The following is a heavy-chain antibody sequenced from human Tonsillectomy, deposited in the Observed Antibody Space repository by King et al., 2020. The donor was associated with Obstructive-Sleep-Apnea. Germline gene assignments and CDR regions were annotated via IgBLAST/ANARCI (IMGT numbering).Heavy chain of an antibody. V-gene: IGHV3-30*18. CDR2: ISHDGNSK. CDR1: GFTFSNFA. D-gene: IGHD6-25*01. J-gene: IGHJ4*02. Sequence: VQLVESGGGVVQPGGSLRLSCVASGFTFSNFAMHWVRQAPCKGLDWVAGISHDGNSKYDADSVKGRFTISRDSSKNTLFLQMNSLRAEDTAVYYCAKDHGYSGAQYYFDYWGQGTLVTVSS. CDR3: AKDHGYSGAQYYFDY.